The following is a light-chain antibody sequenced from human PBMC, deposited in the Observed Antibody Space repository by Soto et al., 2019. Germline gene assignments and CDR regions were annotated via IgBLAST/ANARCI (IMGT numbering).Light chain of an antibody. CDR3: QQYNNWPPIT. J-gene: IGKJ5*01. V-gene: IGKV3-20*01. Sequence: ESVLTQSPGTLSLSPGERATLSCRASQSITSTYLAWYQQKPGQAPRPLIYGVSSRATDIPDRFSGSGSGTEFTLTISSLQSEDFAVYYCQQYNNWPPITFGQGTRWRI. CDR2: GVS. CDR1: QSITSTY.